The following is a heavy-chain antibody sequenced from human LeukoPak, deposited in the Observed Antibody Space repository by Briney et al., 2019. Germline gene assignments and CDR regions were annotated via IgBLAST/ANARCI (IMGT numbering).Heavy chain of an antibody. V-gene: IGHV1-2*02. D-gene: IGHD3-3*01. CDR2: INPSSGGT. J-gene: IGHJ6*02. CDR1: GYTFTGYY. Sequence: ASVKVSCKASGYTFTGYYMHWVRQAPGQGLEWMGWINPSSGGTNYAQKFQGRVTMTRDTSISTAYMELSRLRSDDTAVYYCARERTDFWSGSDYYGMDVWGQGTTVTVSS. CDR3: ARERTDFWSGSDYYGMDV.